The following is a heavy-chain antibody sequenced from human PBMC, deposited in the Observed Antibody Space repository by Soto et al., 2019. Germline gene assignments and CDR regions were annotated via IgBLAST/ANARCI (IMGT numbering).Heavy chain of an antibody. V-gene: IGHV3-48*02. D-gene: IGHD6-13*01. CDR2: ISSGSSTI. CDR1: GITFSGYS. CDR3: AKLGSNSWLDYFDY. Sequence: GGSLRLSCAASGITFSGYSMSWVRQAPGKGLEWVSYISSGSSTIYYADSVKGRFTISRDNAKNSLYLQMNSLRDEDTAVYYCAKLGSNSWLDYFDYWGQGTLVTVSS. J-gene: IGHJ4*02.